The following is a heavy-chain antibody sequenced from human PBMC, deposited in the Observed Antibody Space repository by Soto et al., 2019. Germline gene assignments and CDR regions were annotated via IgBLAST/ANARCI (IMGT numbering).Heavy chain of an antibody. V-gene: IGHV4-31*06. J-gene: IGHJ3*02. CDR2: IYYSGTT. D-gene: IGHD3-10*01. Sequence: QVQLQESGPGLVKPSQTLSLTCTVSGDSIMRDSYYWNWIRQHPGKGLEWIGYIYYSGTTAYNPSLXXXVXXXXXXXXXXXXXXXXXXXXXXXXXYYCAXXGHAFAIWGQGTMVTVSS. CDR1: GDSIMRDSYY. CDR3: AXXGHAFAI.